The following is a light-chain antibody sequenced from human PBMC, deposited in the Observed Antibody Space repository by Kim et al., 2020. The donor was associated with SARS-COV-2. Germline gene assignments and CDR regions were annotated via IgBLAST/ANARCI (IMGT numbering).Light chain of an antibody. J-gene: IGKJ1*01. V-gene: IGKV3-20*01. CDR1: QSVSSTY. CDR2: AAS. CDR3: QQYATSPRT. Sequence: FPGERATLSGRASQSVSSTYLAWYQQKPGQAPRLLIYAASSRATGIPDRFSGSGSGTDFTLTISRLEPEDCAVFYCQQYATSPRTFGQGTKVDIK.